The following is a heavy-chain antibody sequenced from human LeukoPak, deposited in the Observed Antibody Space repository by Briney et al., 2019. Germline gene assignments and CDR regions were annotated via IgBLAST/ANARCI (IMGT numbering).Heavy chain of an antibody. CDR2: IIPIFGTA. J-gene: IGHJ4*02. Sequence: SVKVSCKASGGTFSSYAISWVRQAPGQGLEWMGRIIPIFGTANYAQKFQVRVTITTDESTSTAYMELSSLRSEDTAVYYCASCPQTYYYESYFDYWGQGTLVTVSS. V-gene: IGHV1-69*05. CDR3: ASCPQTYYYESYFDY. D-gene: IGHD3-22*01. CDR1: GGTFSSYA.